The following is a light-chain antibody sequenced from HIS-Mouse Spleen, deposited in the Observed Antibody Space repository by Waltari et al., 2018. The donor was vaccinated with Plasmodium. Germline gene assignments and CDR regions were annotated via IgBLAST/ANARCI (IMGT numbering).Light chain of an antibody. CDR3: CSYAGSYTWV. J-gene: IGLJ3*02. V-gene: IGLV2-11*01. CDR1: SRDVGGYNY. Sequence: QSALTQPRSVSGSPGQSVTISCTGTSRDVGGYNYVSLYQKHPGKAPKLMIYDVSKGATGVPDRFSGSRSGNTASLTISGLQAEDEADYDCCSYAGSYTWVFGGGTKLTVL. CDR2: DVS.